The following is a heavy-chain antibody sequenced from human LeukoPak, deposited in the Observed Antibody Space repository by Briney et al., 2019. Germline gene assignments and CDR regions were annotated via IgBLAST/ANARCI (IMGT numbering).Heavy chain of an antibody. D-gene: IGHD3-10*01. Sequence: PSETLSLTRTVSGGSISSSSYYWGWIRQPPGKGLEWIGSICYDGSTYYNPSLKSRVTISVDTSKNQFSLKLSSVTAADTAVYYCARTGLLFGSEFDYWGQGTLVTVSS. CDR3: ARTGLLFGSEFDY. CDR1: GGSISSSSYY. V-gene: IGHV4-39*01. CDR2: ICYDGST. J-gene: IGHJ4*02.